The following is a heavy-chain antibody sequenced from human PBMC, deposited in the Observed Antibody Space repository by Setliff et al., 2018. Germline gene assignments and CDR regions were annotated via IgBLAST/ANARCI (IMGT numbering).Heavy chain of an antibody. D-gene: IGHD3-10*01. J-gene: IGHJ4*02. CDR1: GESFSNNY. V-gene: IGHV4-34*01. Sequence: SETLSLTCSVSGESFSNNYWSWIRQTPGKGLEWIGESNHGGSTSYHPSLKSRLTMSVDTSKNQFSLKLSSVTAADAALYYCAASRAYTGAVEEWFLPKTFDFWGQGSPVTVSS. CDR3: AASRAYTGAVEEWFLPKTFDF. CDR2: SNHGGST.